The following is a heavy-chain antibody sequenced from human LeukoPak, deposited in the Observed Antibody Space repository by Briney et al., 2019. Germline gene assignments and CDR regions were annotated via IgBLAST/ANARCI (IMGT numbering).Heavy chain of an antibody. CDR2: ISGSGGST. Sequence: GGSLRLSCAASGFTFSSYAMSWVRQAPGKGPEWVSAISGSGGSTYYADSVKGRFTISRDNSKNTLYLQMNSLRAEDTAVYYCATVRIAAAGGYYYGMDVWGQGTTVTVSS. V-gene: IGHV3-23*01. CDR3: ATVRIAAAGGYYYGMDV. J-gene: IGHJ6*02. D-gene: IGHD6-13*01. CDR1: GFTFSSYA.